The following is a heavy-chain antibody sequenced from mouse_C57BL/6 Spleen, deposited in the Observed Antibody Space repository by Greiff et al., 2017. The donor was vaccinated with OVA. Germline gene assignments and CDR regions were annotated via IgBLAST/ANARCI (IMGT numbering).Heavy chain of an antibody. J-gene: IGHJ1*03. Sequence: VQLQQSGPGLVKPSQSLSLTCSVTGYSITSGYYWNWIRQFPGNKLEWMGYISYDGSNNYNPSLKNRISITRDTSKNQFFLKLNSVTTEDTATYYCARDRAYYSNYGYFEVWGTGTTVTVSS. CDR1: GYSITSGYY. CDR2: ISYDGSN. CDR3: ARDRAYYSNYGYFEV. V-gene: IGHV3-6*01. D-gene: IGHD2-5*01.